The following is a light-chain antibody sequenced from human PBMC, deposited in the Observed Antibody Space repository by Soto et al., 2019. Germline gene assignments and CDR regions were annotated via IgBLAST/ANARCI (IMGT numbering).Light chain of an antibody. CDR2: GAS. J-gene: IGKJ3*01. V-gene: IGKV3-15*01. CDR1: QSISTN. Sequence: EIVMTQSPATLSVSPGEIASLSFRASQSISTNLAWYQQKPGQAPSLLIYGASTRATGIAARFGGSGSVTELPLTISSPQSEDFAVYYCQHYDKLPLTFGPGTKVDIK. CDR3: QHYDKLPLT.